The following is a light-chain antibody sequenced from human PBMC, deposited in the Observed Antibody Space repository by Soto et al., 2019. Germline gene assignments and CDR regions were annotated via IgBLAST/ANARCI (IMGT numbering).Light chain of an antibody. CDR1: QSVSSN. CDR3: QQATSFPLT. CDR2: GAS. J-gene: IGKJ4*01. Sequence: EIVMTQTPATLSVSPGERATLSCRASQSVSSNLAWYQQKPGQAPRLVIYGASTRATGYPARFSGSGSGTEFTLTISSLQSEDFATYYCQQATSFPLTFGGGTKVE. V-gene: IGKV3-15*01.